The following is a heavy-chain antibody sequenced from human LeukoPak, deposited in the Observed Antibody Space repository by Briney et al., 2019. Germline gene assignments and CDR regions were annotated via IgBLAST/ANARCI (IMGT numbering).Heavy chain of an antibody. CDR2: IRYDGSNK. Sequence: PGGSLRLSCAASGFTFSSYGMHWVRQAPGKGLEWVAFIRYDGSNKYYADSVKGRFTISRDNSKNTLYLQMNSLRAEDTAVYYCAKEGAITIFGVAQAWRAIDIWGQGTMVTVSS. D-gene: IGHD3-3*01. CDR3: AKEGAITIFGVAQAWRAIDI. V-gene: IGHV3-30*02. CDR1: GFTFSSYG. J-gene: IGHJ3*02.